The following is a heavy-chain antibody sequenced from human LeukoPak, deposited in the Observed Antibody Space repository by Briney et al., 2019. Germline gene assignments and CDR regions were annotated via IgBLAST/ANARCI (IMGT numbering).Heavy chain of an antibody. V-gene: IGHV4-39*07. CDR1: GGSISSTSYY. CDR3: ARDPGMEKFGVVFDS. Sequence: PSETLSLTCTVSGGSISSTSYYWGWIRQPPGKGLEWIGSIYSSGSSYYNPSLKSRVTISVDTSKNQFSLRLSSVTAADTAVYYCARDPGMEKFGVVFDSWGQGTLVTVSS. D-gene: IGHD1-1*01. J-gene: IGHJ4*02. CDR2: IYSSGSS.